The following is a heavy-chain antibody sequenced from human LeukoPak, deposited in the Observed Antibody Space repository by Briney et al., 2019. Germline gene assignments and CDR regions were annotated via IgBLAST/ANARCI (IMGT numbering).Heavy chain of an antibody. CDR1: GYTFTSYG. CDR3: ARGRLVVVITPFDY. Sequence: ASVKVSCKASGYTFTSYGISWVRQAPGQGLEWMGWISAYNGNTNYAQKLQGRVTVTTDTSTSTAYMELRSLRSYDTAVCYCARGRLVVVITPFDYWGQGTLVTVSS. D-gene: IGHD3-22*01. V-gene: IGHV1-18*01. CDR2: ISAYNGNT. J-gene: IGHJ4*02.